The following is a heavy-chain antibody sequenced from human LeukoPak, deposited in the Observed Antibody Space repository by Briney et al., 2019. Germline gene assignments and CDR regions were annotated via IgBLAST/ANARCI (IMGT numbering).Heavy chain of an antibody. Sequence: GGSLRLSCAAPGFSSSSQNMNWVRQAQGKGLEWVSSITTVGGNVKYADSVKGRFTISRDNAKNSLYLQLNSLRAEDTAVYYCVKNYWLDYWGQGILVT. CDR3: VKNYWLDY. CDR1: GFSSSSQN. V-gene: IGHV3-21*01. J-gene: IGHJ4*02. D-gene: IGHD2-8*02. CDR2: ITTVGGNV.